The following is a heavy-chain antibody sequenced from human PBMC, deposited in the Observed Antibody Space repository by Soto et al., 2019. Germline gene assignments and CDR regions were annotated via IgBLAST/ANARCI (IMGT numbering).Heavy chain of an antibody. V-gene: IGHV3-23*01. J-gene: IGHJ4*02. D-gene: IGHD5-12*01. Sequence: GGSLRLSCAASGFTFSNFAMSCVRQAPGKGLEWVSSVTSSSVRTYYAASVKGRFTISRDNSKNTVFLQMNSLRAEDTAVYYCAEGGFYDGFDYWGQGTLVTVSS. CDR2: VTSSSVRT. CDR1: GFTFSNFA. CDR3: AEGGFYDGFDY.